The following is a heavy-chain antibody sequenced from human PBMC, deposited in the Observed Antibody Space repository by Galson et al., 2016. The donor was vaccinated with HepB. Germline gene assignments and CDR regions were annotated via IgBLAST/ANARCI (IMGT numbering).Heavy chain of an antibody. J-gene: IGHJ4*02. CDR1: GFIFSNYA. CDR3: VRGVAGGDY. D-gene: IGHD6-19*01. CDR2: IDIAGDT. V-gene: IGHV3-13*01. Sequence: SLRLSCAASGFIFSNYAMHWVRQVAGKGLEWVSCIDIAGDTYYPDSVKGRSTTSRENAKSTVYFQINSLRAEDTAVYYCVRGVAGGDYWGQGTLVTVSS.